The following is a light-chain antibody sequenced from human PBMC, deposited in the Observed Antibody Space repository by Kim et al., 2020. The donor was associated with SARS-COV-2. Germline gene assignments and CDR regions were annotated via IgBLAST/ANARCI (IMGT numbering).Light chain of an antibody. CDR1: QDVSSR. J-gene: IGKJ4*01. Sequence: GSGGDRVTSSWRASQDVSSRLAWYQQKPGKAPKLLIYGASNRESGIPTRFSGSGSGTDFTLTINSLQPEDFATYYCQQDQDFPLTFGGGTKVDIK. CDR3: QQDQDFPLT. CDR2: GAS. V-gene: IGKV1D-12*01.